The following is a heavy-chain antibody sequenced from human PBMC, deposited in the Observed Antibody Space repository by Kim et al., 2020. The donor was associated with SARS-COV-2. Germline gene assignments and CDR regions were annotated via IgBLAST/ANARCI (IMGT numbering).Heavy chain of an antibody. CDR1: GYTFTGYY. CDR3: ARLIPLVVPAAMPNYYYMDV. V-gene: IGHV1-2*06. CDR2: INPNSGGT. D-gene: IGHD2-2*01. Sequence: ASVKVSCKASGYTFTGYYMHWVRQAPGQGLEWMGRINPNSGGTNYAQKFQGRVTMTRDTSISTAYMELSRLRSDDTAVYYCARLIPLVVPAAMPNYYYMDVWGKGTTVTVSS. J-gene: IGHJ6*03.